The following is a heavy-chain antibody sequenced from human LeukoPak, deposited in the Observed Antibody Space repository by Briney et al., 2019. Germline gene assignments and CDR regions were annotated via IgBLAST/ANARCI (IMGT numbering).Heavy chain of an antibody. CDR1: GFTFSSYA. CDR2: ISGSGGST. Sequence: GGSLRLSCAASGFTFSSYAMSWVRQAPGKGLDWVSAISGSGGSTYYADSVKGRFTISRDNSKNTLYLQMNSLRAEDTAVYYCVLITMVRGVLDYWGQGTLVTVSS. V-gene: IGHV3-23*01. D-gene: IGHD3-10*01. J-gene: IGHJ4*02. CDR3: VLITMVRGVLDY.